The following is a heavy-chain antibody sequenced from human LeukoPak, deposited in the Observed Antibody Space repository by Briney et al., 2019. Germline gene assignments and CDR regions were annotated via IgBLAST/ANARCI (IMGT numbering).Heavy chain of an antibody. CDR2: IYSGGTT. CDR3: ARDGYGNTDMYV. J-gene: IGHJ6*03. CDR1: GFTVSSNF. Sequence: GGSLRLSCAASGFTVSSNFMSWVRQAPGKGLEWVSVIYSGGTTYYEDSVKGRFTISRDNSKNTLFLQMKSRRSEDTAVYYCARDGYGNTDMYVWGEGDTGTLSS. V-gene: IGHV3-53*01. D-gene: IGHD1/OR15-1a*01.